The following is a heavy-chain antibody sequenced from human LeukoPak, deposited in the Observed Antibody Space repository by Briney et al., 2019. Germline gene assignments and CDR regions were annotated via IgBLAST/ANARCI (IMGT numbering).Heavy chain of an antibody. Sequence: SETLSLTCTVSGGSISSYYWSWIRQPPGKGLEWIGYIYYSGSTNYNPSLKSRVTISVDTSKNHFPLKLSSVTAADTAVYYCASGFRGQLGYFDYWGQGTLVTVSS. V-gene: IGHV4-59*01. D-gene: IGHD1-1*01. CDR3: ASGFRGQLGYFDY. CDR1: GGSISSYY. J-gene: IGHJ4*02. CDR2: IYYSGST.